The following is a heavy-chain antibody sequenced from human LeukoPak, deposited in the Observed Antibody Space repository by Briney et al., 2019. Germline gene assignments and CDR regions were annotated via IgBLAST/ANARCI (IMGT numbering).Heavy chain of an antibody. CDR1: GFTFSSYA. D-gene: IGHD3-3*01. J-gene: IGHJ4*02. V-gene: IGHV3-23*01. Sequence: GGSLRLSCAASGFTFSSYAVSWVRQAPGKGLEWVSAISGSGGSTYYADSVKGRFTISRDNSKNTLYLQMNSLRAEDTAVYYCAKDSQAAIFGVVISFDYWGQGTLVTVSS. CDR3: AKDSQAAIFGVVISFDY. CDR2: ISGSGGST.